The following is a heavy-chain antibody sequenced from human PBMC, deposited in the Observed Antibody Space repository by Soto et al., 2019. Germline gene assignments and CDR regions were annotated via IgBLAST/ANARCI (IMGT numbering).Heavy chain of an antibody. CDR3: ARTDGYEIEY. V-gene: IGHV5-51*01. CDR2: IYPGDSDT. J-gene: IGHJ4*02. Sequence: GESLKSSCKTSSYSFTSYLIACVRQMPWKGLEWMVIIYPGDSDTRYSPSFQGQVTISADKSITTVYLQWSSLKASDTAMYYCARTDGYEIEYWGQGTMVTVSS. D-gene: IGHD5-12*01. CDR1: SYSFTSYL.